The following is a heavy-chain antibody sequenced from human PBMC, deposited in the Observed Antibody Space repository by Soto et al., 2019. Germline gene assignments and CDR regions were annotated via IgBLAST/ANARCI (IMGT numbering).Heavy chain of an antibody. CDR3: ARERGDFATVRFDP. D-gene: IGHD2-21*02. CDR2: MNPNSGNT. V-gene: IGHV1-8*01. J-gene: IGHJ5*02. CDR1: GYTFTSYD. Sequence: QVPLVQSGAEVKKPGASVKVSCKASGYTFTSYDINWVRQATGQGLEWMGWMNPNSGNTGYAQKFQGRVTMTRNTSISTAYMELSSLRSEDTAVYYCARERGDFATVRFDPWGQGTLVTVSS.